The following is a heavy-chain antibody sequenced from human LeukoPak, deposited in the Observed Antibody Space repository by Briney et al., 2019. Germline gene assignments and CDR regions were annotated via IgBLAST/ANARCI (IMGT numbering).Heavy chain of an antibody. D-gene: IGHD6-13*01. CDR2: IYPGDSDI. V-gene: IGHV5-51*01. Sequence: GESLKISCKGSGYSFTTYWIGWVRQMPGKGLEWMGIIYPGDSDIRYSPSFQGQVTTSADKSISTAYLQWSSLKASDTAMYYCARRYSSSWYGGANWFDPWGQGTLVTVSS. CDR1: GYSFTTYW. J-gene: IGHJ5*02. CDR3: ARRYSSSWYGGANWFDP.